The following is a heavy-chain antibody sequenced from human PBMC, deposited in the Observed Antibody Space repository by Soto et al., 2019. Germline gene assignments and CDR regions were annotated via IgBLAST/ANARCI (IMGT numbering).Heavy chain of an antibody. V-gene: IGHV1-69*02. CDR1: GGTFSSYT. CDR3: TTGLSNGYYNFDY. Sequence: SVKVSCKASGGTFSSYTISWVRQAPGQGLEWMGRIIPILGIANYAQKFQGRVTITADKSTSTAYMELSSLRSEDTAVYYCTTGLSNGYYNFDYWGQGTPVTVS. J-gene: IGHJ4*02. CDR2: IIPILGIA. D-gene: IGHD3-22*01.